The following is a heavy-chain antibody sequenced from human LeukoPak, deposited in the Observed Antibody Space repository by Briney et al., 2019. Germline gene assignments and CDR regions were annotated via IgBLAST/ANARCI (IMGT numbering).Heavy chain of an antibody. CDR2: ISGSGGST. CDR3: ASNWRGCSSTTCYGGGLDY. Sequence: GGSLRLSCAASGFTFNAYAMSWVRQVPGKGLEWASSISGSGGSTYYAGSVKGRFTISRDNSRNTLYLQMNSLGAEDTAVYYCASNWRGCSSTTCYGGGLDYWGQGILVTVSS. CDR1: GFTFNAYA. V-gene: IGHV3-23*01. J-gene: IGHJ4*02. D-gene: IGHD2-2*01.